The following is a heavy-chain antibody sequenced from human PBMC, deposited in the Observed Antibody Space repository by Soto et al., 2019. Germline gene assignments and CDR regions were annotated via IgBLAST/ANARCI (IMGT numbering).Heavy chain of an antibody. CDR1: GFTFSSYA. J-gene: IGHJ4*02. CDR2: ISGSGGST. V-gene: IGHV3-23*01. Sequence: PGXSLRLSCAASGFTFSSYALSWVRQAPVKGLEWVSAISGSGGSTYYADSVKGRFTISRDNSKNTLYLQMNSLRAEDTAVYYCAKDLRYGDYVFAYWGQGTLVTVSS. D-gene: IGHD4-17*01. CDR3: AKDLRYGDYVFAY.